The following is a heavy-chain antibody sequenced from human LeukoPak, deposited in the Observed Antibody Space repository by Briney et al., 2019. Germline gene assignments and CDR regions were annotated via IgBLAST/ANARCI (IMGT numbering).Heavy chain of an antibody. CDR3: AKEGVGRYCSGGSCFETNWFDP. V-gene: IGHV3-23*01. D-gene: IGHD2-15*01. Sequence: GGSLRLSCAASGFTFSSYAMSWVRQAPGKVLEWVSAIRGSGGSTYYAASVKGRFTISRDNSKNTLYLQMNSLRAEDTAVYYCAKEGVGRYCSGGSCFETNWFDPWGQGTLVTVSS. CDR2: IRGSGGST. CDR1: GFTFSSYA. J-gene: IGHJ5*02.